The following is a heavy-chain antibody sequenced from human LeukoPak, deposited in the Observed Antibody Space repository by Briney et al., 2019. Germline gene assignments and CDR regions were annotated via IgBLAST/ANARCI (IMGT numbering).Heavy chain of an antibody. J-gene: IGHJ6*02. V-gene: IGHV1-46*01. CDR3: ARVQIVVVPAAMRRFYYYYGMDV. CDR2: INPSGGST. Sequence: ASVKVSCKASGYTFTSYYMHWVRQAPGQGLEWMGIINPSGGSTSYAQKFQGRVTMTRDTSTSTAYMELRSLRSDDTAVYYCARVQIVVVPAAMRRFYYYYGMDVWGQGTTVTVSS. D-gene: IGHD2-2*01. CDR1: GYTFTSYY.